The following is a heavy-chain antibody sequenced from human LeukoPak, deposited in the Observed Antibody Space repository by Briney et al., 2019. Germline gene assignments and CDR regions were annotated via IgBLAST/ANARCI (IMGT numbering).Heavy chain of an antibody. V-gene: IGHV3-23*01. CDR2: ISGSGGST. J-gene: IGHJ4*02. CDR3: AKDYDYVWGSYRPYYFDD. Sequence: GGSLRLSGAASGFTFSSYAMSWVGQAPGKGLEWVSAISGSGGSTYYADSVKGRFTISRDNSKNTLYLQMNSLRAEDTAVYYCAKDYDYVWGSYRPYYFDDWGQGTLVTVSS. D-gene: IGHD3-16*02. CDR1: GFTFSSYA.